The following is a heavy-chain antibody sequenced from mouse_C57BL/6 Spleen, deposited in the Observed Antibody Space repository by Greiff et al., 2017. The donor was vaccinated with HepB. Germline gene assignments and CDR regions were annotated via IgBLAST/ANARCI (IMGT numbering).Heavy chain of an antibody. D-gene: IGHD4-1*01. CDR2: IRSKSNNYAT. J-gene: IGHJ4*01. Sequence: EVQRVESGGGLVQPKGSLKLSCAASGFSFNTYAMNWVRQAPGKGLEWVARIRSKSNNYATYYADSVKDRFTISRDDSESMLYLQMNNLKTEDTAMYYCVRHLTGTYAMDYWGQGTSVTVSS. CDR1: GFSFNTYA. V-gene: IGHV10-1*01. CDR3: VRHLTGTYAMDY.